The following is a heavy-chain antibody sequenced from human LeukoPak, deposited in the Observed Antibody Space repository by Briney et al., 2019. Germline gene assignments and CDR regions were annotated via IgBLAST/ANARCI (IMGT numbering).Heavy chain of an antibody. J-gene: IGHJ5*02. Sequence: GESLKISCKGSGYSINNYWIGWVRQMPGKGLEWMGIIYPADSDIRYSPSFQGQVTISADKSISTVYLQWSSLKASDTAMYYCARQEYCSGGSCYTWFDPWGQGTLVTVSS. CDR1: GYSINNYW. D-gene: IGHD2-15*01. V-gene: IGHV5-51*01. CDR2: IYPADSDI. CDR3: ARQEYCSGGSCYTWFDP.